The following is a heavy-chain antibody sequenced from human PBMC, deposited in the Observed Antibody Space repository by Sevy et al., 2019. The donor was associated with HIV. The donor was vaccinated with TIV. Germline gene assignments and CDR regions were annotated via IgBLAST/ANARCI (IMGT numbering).Heavy chain of an antibody. CDR3: ARQGGLVDRAFDY. J-gene: IGHJ4*02. CDR1: GVSISSSSYD. V-gene: IGHV4-39*01. D-gene: IGHD3-10*01. CDR2: SFFSGST. Sequence: SETLSLTCTVSGVSISSSSYDWGWIRQPPGKGLEWIASSFFSGSTYYNPSLKSRVTISVDTSKNQFSLKLNSVTAADTALYYCARQGGLVDRAFDYWGQGTLVTVSS.